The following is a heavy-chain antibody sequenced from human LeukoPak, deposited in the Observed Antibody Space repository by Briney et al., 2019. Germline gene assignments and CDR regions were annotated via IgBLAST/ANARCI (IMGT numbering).Heavy chain of an antibody. D-gene: IGHD2-2*01. CDR2: IYTSGST. CDR1: GGSISSGSYY. CDR3: ARRGGGYCSSTSCPAHAFDI. V-gene: IGHV4-61*02. Sequence: SQTLSLTCTVSGGSISSGSYYWSWIRQPAGKGLEWIGRIYTSGSTNYNPSLKSRVTISVDTSKNQFSLKLISVTAADTAVSYWARRGGGYCSSTSCPAHAFDIWGQGTMVTVSS. J-gene: IGHJ3*02.